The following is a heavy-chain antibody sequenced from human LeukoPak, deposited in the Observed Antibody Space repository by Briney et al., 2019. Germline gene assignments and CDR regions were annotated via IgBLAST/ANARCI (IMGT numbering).Heavy chain of an antibody. CDR1: GFTFSSYE. D-gene: IGHD3-22*01. Sequence: PGGSLRLSCAASGFTFSSYEMNWVRQAPGKGLEWVSYISSSGSTIYYADSVKGRFTISRDNAKNSLYLQMNSLRAEDTAVCYCARVGYYYDSSGYYYAYGMDVWGQGTTVTVSS. CDR2: ISSSGSTI. J-gene: IGHJ6*02. CDR3: ARVGYYYDSSGYYYAYGMDV. V-gene: IGHV3-48*03.